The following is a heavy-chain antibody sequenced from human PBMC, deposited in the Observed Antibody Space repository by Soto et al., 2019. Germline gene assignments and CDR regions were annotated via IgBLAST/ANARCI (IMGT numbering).Heavy chain of an antibody. D-gene: IGHD3-3*01. V-gene: IGHV4-30-2*01. J-gene: IGHJ6*02. Sequence: QLQLQESGSGLVKPSQTLSLTCAVSGVSISSDGYSWSWIRQPPGKGLEWIGFIYQSGSTYYNPSLKSRGPMSVDRSKNQFYLQLTSVTAADTAVYYCARAYYDFWTSYHYGMDVWGQGTTVTVSS. CDR2: IYQSGST. CDR1: GVSISSDGYS. CDR3: ARAYYDFWTSYHYGMDV.